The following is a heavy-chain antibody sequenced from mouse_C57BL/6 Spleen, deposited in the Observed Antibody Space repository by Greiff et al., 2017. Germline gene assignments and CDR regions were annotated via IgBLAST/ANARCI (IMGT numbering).Heavy chain of an antibody. J-gene: IGHJ2*01. D-gene: IGHD3-2*02. V-gene: IGHV1-63*01. CDR1: GYTFTNYW. Sequence: VQLVESGAELVRPGTSVKMSCKASGYTFTNYWIGWAKQRPGHGLEWIGDIYPGGGYTNYNEKFKGKATLTADKSSSTAYMQFSSLTSEDSAIYYCARSQDLFDYWGQGTTLTVSS. CDR2: IYPGGGYT. CDR3: ARSQDLFDY.